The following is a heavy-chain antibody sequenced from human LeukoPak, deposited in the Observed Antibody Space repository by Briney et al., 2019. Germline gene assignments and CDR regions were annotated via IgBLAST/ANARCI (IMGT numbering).Heavy chain of an antibody. V-gene: IGHV1-69*04. CDR1: GGTFSSYA. J-gene: IGHJ4*02. CDR2: IIPILGIA. D-gene: IGHD5-24*01. Sequence: SVKVSCKASGGTFSSYAISWVRQAPGRGLEWMGRIIPILGIANYAQKFQGRVTITADKSTSTAYMELSSLRSEDTAVYYCARGDGYNDYWGQGTLVTVSS. CDR3: ARGDGYNDY.